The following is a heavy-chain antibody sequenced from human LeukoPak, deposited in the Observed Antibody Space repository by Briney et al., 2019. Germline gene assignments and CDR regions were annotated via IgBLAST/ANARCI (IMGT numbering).Heavy chain of an antibody. D-gene: IGHD3-22*01. CDR1: GYTFTSYG. J-gene: IGHJ4*02. Sequence: ASVKVSCKASGYTFTSYGISWVRQAPGQGLEWMGWISAYNGNTNYAQKLQGRVTMTTDTSTSTAYMELSRLRSDDTAVYYCARYADSSGYYVTFDYWGQGTLVTVSS. CDR2: ISAYNGNT. CDR3: ARYADSSGYYVTFDY. V-gene: IGHV1-18*01.